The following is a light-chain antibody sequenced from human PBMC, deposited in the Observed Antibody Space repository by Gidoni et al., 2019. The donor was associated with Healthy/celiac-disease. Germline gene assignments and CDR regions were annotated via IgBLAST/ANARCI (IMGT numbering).Light chain of an antibody. CDR1: QSISSY. V-gene: IGKV1-39*01. CDR2: AAS. Sequence: DIQMTQSPSSLSASVGDRVTITCRASQSISSYLNWYPQKPGKAPKLLIYAASSLQSGVPSRFSGSGSGTDFTLTISSLQPKDFATYYCRQSYSNPLTFGGGTKVEIK. CDR3: RQSYSNPLT. J-gene: IGKJ4*01.